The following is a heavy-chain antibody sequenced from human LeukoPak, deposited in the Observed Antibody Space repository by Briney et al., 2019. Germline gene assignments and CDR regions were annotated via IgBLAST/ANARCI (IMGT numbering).Heavy chain of an antibody. CDR2: LYSGGST. V-gene: IGHV3-66*01. CDR3: ARDISDDY. J-gene: IGHJ4*02. D-gene: IGHD1-26*01. CDR1: GFTFSSYS. Sequence: GGSLRLSCAASGFTFSSYSMNWVRQAPGEGLEWVSVLYSGGSTYYADSVKGRFTISRHNSKNTLYLQMNSLRAEDTAVYYCARDISDDYWGQGTLVTVSS.